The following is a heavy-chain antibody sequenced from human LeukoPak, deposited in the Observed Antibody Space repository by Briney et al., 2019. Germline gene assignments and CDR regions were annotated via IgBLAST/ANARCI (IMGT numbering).Heavy chain of an antibody. Sequence: SETLSLTCAVYGGSFSGYYWSWIRQPPGKGLEWIGEINHSGGTNYNPSLKSRVTISVDTSKNQFSLKLSSVTAADTAVYYCARGGGRAAAGTSNWFDPWGQGTLVTVSS. CDR3: ARGGGRAAAGTSNWFDP. V-gene: IGHV4-34*01. J-gene: IGHJ5*02. CDR2: INHSGGT. D-gene: IGHD6-13*01. CDR1: GGSFSGYY.